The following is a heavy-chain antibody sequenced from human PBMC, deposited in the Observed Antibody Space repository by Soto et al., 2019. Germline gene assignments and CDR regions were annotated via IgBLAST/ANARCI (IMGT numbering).Heavy chain of an antibody. Sequence: GESLKISCKGSGYSFTSYWIGWVRQMPGKGLEWMGIIYPGDSDTRYSPFFQGQVTISADKSFSTAYLQWSSLKASDTAMYYCARCVMAPPERYYYYYYMDVWGKGTTVTVSS. CDR1: GYSFTSYW. CDR2: IYPGDSDT. D-gene: IGHD2-8*01. CDR3: ARCVMAPPERYYYYYYMDV. V-gene: IGHV5-51*01. J-gene: IGHJ6*03.